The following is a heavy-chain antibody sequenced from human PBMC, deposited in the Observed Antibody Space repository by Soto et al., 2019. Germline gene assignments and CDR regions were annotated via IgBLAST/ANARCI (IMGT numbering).Heavy chain of an antibody. CDR1: GGSIGRNF. Sequence: PSETLSLTCTVSGGSIGRNFWSWIRQSPGKGLEWIGYVFHSGTTNYNPSLKGRVSISVDTSKNQVSLILTSVTAADTAVYYCAKDGETYCSSSTCPIESWGQGTLVTVSS. V-gene: IGHV4-59*01. D-gene: IGHD2-2*01. J-gene: IGHJ4*02. CDR3: AKDGETYCSSSTCPIES. CDR2: VFHSGTT.